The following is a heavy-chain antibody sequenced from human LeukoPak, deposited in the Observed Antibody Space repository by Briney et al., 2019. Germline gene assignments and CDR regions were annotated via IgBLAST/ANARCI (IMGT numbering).Heavy chain of an antibody. CDR3: ARVGSYCSSTSCFNFDY. V-gene: IGHV1-69*11. J-gene: IGHJ4*02. CDR2: IIPILGTA. Sequence: GASVKVSCKASGGTFSSYAISWVRQAPGQGLEWMGRIIPILGTANYAQKFQGRVTITADESTSTAYMELSSLRSEDTAVYYCARVGSYCSSTSCFNFDYWGQGTLVTVSS. D-gene: IGHD2-2*01. CDR1: GGTFSSYA.